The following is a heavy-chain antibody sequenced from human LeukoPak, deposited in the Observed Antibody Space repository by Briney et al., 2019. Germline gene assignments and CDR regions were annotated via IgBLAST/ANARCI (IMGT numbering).Heavy chain of an antibody. V-gene: IGHV3-23*01. CDR2: ISGSGGST. CDR1: GFTFSSYG. CDR3: VKARVGYCSSTSCFGFDI. J-gene: IGHJ3*02. D-gene: IGHD2-2*01. Sequence: GGSLRLSCAASGFTFSSYGMSWVRQAPGKGLEWVSAISGSGGSTYYADSVKGRFTISRDNSKNTLYLQMNSLRAEDTAVYYCVKARVGYCSSTSCFGFDIWGQGTMVTVSS.